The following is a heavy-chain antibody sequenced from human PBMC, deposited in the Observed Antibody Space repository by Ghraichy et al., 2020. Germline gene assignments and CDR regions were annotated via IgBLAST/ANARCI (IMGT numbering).Heavy chain of an antibody. V-gene: IGHV3-74*01. D-gene: IGHD1-26*01. CDR1: GFTFTDYW. Sequence: GALNISCAASGFTFTDYWMHWVRQAPGKGLVWVSRIYIDESSATYADSVKGRFTISRDNAKNTVFLQMNSLRVDDTAVYYCASSAVTYYGTALDYWGQGNLVTVSS. J-gene: IGHJ4*02. CDR3: ASSAVTYYGTALDY. CDR2: IYIDESSA.